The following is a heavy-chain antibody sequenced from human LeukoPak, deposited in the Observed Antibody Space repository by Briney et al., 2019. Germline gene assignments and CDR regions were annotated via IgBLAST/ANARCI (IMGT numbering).Heavy chain of an antibody. J-gene: IGHJ4*02. CDR1: GYTFTSYD. Sequence: ASVKVSCKASGYTFTSYDISWVRQAPGQGLEWMGWISAYNGNTNYAQKLQGRVTMTTDTSTSTAYMELRSLRSDDTAVYYCARATLRGYSYGFDYWGQGTLVTVSS. CDR2: ISAYNGNT. D-gene: IGHD5-18*01. V-gene: IGHV1-18*01. CDR3: ARATLRGYSYGFDY.